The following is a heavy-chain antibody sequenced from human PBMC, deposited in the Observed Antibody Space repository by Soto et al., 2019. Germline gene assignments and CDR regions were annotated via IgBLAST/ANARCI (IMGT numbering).Heavy chain of an antibody. Sequence: QVQLVQSGAEVKKPGASVKVSCKASGYTFTSYDINWVRQATGQGLEWMGWMNPNSGNTGYAQKCQGEVTMTGTTSKSTAYMELSSLRSEDTAVYYCARVGLLLRRGWPQTYRKGNWFDPWGQGTLVTVSS. CDR1: GYTFTSYD. D-gene: IGHD2-15*01. J-gene: IGHJ5*02. CDR3: ARVGLLLRRGWPQTYRKGNWFDP. CDR2: MNPNSGNT. V-gene: IGHV1-8*01.